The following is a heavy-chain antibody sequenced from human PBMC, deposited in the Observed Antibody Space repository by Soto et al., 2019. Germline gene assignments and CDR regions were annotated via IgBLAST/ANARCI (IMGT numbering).Heavy chain of an antibody. CDR2: ISSSSSTI. V-gene: IGHV3-48*01. CDR3: AREFTELVCEGYYYRDV. D-gene: IGHD6-13*01. Sequence: EVQLVESGGGLVQPGGSLRLSCAASGFTFSSYSMNWVRQAPGKGLEWVSYISSSSSTIYYADSVKGRFTISRDNAKNSLYLQMNSLRAEDTAGYYWAREFTELVCEGYYYRDVWGKGTTVTV. J-gene: IGHJ6*03. CDR1: GFTFSSYS.